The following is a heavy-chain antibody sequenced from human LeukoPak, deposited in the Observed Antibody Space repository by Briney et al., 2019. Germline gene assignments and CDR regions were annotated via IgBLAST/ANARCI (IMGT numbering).Heavy chain of an antibody. Sequence: SETLSLTCTVSGYSISSGYYWGWIRQPPGKGLEWIGSIYHSGSTYYNPSLKSRVTISVDTSKNQFSLKLSYVTAADTAVYYCASWDYPHWFDPWGQGTLVTVSS. D-gene: IGHD1-7*01. J-gene: IGHJ5*02. CDR1: GYSISSGYY. CDR2: IYHSGST. V-gene: IGHV4-38-2*02. CDR3: ASWDYPHWFDP.